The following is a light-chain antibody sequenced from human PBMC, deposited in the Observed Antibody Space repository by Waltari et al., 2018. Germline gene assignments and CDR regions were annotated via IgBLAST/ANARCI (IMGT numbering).Light chain of an antibody. CDR2: WAS. CDR1: QSVLYRSNNKNY. Sequence: DIVMTQSPDSLAVSLGERATINCKASQSVLYRSNNKNYLAWHQQKPGQPPKLLIYWASTRESGVPDRFSGSGSGTDFTLTISSLQAEDVAVYYCQQYYSTPPTFGPGTKVDIK. J-gene: IGKJ3*01. V-gene: IGKV4-1*01. CDR3: QQYYSTPPT.